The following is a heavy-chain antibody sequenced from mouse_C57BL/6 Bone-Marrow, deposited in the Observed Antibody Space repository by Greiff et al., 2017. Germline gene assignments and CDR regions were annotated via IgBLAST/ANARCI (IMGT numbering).Heavy chain of an antibody. D-gene: IGHD2-3*01. V-gene: IGHV1-22*01. Sequence: VHVKQSGPELVKPGASVKMSCKASGYTFTDYNMHWVKQSHGKSLEWIGYINPNNGGTSYNQKFKGKATLTVNKSSSTAYMELRSLTSEDSAVYYCARDDGYYPYAMDYWGQGTSVTVSS. J-gene: IGHJ4*01. CDR2: INPNNGGT. CDR3: ARDDGYYPYAMDY. CDR1: GYTFTDYN.